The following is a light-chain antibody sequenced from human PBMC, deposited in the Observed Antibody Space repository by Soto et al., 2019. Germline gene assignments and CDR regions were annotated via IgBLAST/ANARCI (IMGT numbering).Light chain of an antibody. CDR1: LSISSY. Sequence: EIVMTQSPATLSVSPGERATLSCRASLSISSYLAWYQQKPGQSPRLLIYGASTRATGIPAKFSGSGSGTDFTLTISSLQSEDFAVYYCQQYNNWPMTFGPGTRLEIK. CDR3: QQYNNWPMT. CDR2: GAS. V-gene: IGKV3-15*01. J-gene: IGKJ5*01.